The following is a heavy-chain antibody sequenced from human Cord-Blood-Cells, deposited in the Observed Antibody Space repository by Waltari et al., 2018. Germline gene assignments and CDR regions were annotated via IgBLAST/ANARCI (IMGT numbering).Heavy chain of an antibody. V-gene: IGHV1-2*02. J-gene: IGHJ3*02. CDR3: ARDQGAYCSSTSCYWDAFDI. Sequence: QVQLVQSGAGVKKPGASVKVSCKASGYTFTGYYMHWVRQAPGQGLEWKGWLNPNRGGTNYEPKFQGRVTMTRETSISTAYMELSRLRSDDTAVYYCARDQGAYCSSTSCYWDAFDIWGQGTMVTVSS. CDR2: LNPNRGGT. D-gene: IGHD2-2*01. CDR1: GYTFTGYY.